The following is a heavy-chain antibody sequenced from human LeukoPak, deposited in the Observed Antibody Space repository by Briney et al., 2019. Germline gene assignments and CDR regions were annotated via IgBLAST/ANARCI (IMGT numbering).Heavy chain of an antibody. D-gene: IGHD4-17*01. J-gene: IGHJ4*02. CDR2: IYYSGST. CDR1: GGSISSYY. Sequence: SETLSLTCTVSGGSISSYYWSWIRQPPGKGLEWIGYIYYSGSTNYNPSPKSRVTISVDTSKNQFSLKLSPVTAADTAVYYCARQPHGDGTVDYWGQGTLVTVSS. V-gene: IGHV4-59*08. CDR3: ARQPHGDGTVDY.